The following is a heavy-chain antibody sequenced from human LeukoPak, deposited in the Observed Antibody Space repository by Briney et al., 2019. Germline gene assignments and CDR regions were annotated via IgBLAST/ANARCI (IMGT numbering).Heavy chain of an antibody. J-gene: IGHJ4*02. CDR3: AANPYYYDSSGYYGN. D-gene: IGHD3-22*01. V-gene: IGHV1-58*02. CDR2: IVVGSGNT. CDR1: GFTFTSSA. Sequence: SVKVSCKASGFTFTSSAMQWVRQARGQRLEWIGWIVVGSGNTNYAQKFQERVTITRDMSTSTAYMELSSLRSEDTAVYYCAANPYYYDSSGYYGNWGQGTLVTVSS.